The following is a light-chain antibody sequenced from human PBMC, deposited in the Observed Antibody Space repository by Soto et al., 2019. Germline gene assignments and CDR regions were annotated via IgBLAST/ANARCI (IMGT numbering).Light chain of an antibody. J-gene: IGKJ5*01. CDR3: QQYYSFPYT. Sequence: DIQITQSPSSLSSSVGDRVSITCRAIQDIRNDLGWFQQKPGKAPKRLIYAASSLQSGVPSRFSGSGSGTEFTLTISSLQPEDFATYYCQQYYSFPYTFGQGTRLEIK. CDR2: AAS. CDR1: QDIRND. V-gene: IGKV1-17*01.